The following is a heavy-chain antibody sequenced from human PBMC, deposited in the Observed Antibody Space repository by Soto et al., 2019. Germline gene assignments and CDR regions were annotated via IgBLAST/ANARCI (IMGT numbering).Heavy chain of an antibody. D-gene: IGHD2-15*01. Sequence: GGSLRLSCAASGFTFSSYAMSWVRQAPGKGLEWVSAISGSGGSTYYADSVKGRFTISRDNSKNTLYLQMNSLRAEDTAVYYCAKDQVVRNRFWVLTYYFDYWGQGTLVTVSS. J-gene: IGHJ4*02. CDR2: ISGSGGST. CDR3: AKDQVVRNRFWVLTYYFDY. V-gene: IGHV3-23*01. CDR1: GFTFSSYA.